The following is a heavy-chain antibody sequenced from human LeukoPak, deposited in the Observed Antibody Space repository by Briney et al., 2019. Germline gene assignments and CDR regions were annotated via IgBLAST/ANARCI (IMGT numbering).Heavy chain of an antibody. CDR2: INPSGGST. Sequence: ASVKVSCKASGYTFTSYYMHWVRQAPGQGLEWMGIINPSGGSTSYAQKFQGRVTMTRDMSTSTVYMELSSLRSEDTAAYYCARDGMGTVAGRSREDAFDIWGQGTMVTVSS. J-gene: IGHJ3*02. D-gene: IGHD6-13*01. V-gene: IGHV1-46*01. CDR1: GYTFTSYY. CDR3: ARDGMGTVAGRSREDAFDI.